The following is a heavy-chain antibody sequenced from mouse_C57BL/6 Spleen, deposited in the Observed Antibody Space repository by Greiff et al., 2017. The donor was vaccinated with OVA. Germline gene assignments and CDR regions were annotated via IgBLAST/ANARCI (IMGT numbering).Heavy chain of an antibody. CDR1: GYTFTSYW. Sequence: QVQLQQPGAELVRPGSSVKLSCKASGYTFTSYWMDWVKQRPGQGLEWIGNIYPSDSETHYNQKFKDKATLTVDKSSSTAYMQLSSLTSEDSAVYYCARDYGSSYWYFDVWGTGITVTVSS. J-gene: IGHJ1*03. D-gene: IGHD1-1*01. V-gene: IGHV1-61*01. CDR2: IYPSDSET. CDR3: ARDYGSSYWYFDV.